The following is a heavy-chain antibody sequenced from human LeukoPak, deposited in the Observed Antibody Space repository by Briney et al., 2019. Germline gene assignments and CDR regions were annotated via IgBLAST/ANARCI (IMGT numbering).Heavy chain of an antibody. CDR2: ITSSSSTI. D-gene: IGHD3-16*02. J-gene: IGHJ6*02. V-gene: IGHV3-48*02. Sequence: GGSLRLSCAASGFTLSSYSMNWVRQAPGKGLEWVSYITSSSSTIHYADSVKGRFTISRDNAKNSLYLQMNSLRDEDTAVYYCVRDSYHDDVYYGKDVWGHGTTVTVSS. CDR3: VRDSYHDDVYYGKDV. CDR1: GFTLSSYS.